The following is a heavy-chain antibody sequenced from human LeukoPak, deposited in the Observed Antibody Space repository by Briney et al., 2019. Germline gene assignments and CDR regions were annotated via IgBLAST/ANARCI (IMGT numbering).Heavy chain of an antibody. CDR2: ISAYDGNT. J-gene: IGHJ4*02. Sequence: ASVKVSCKSSGYTFTNYGFNWVRQAPGQGLEWMGWISAYDGNTRYAQEFQGRVTMTTDASTTTAYMELRSLRSDDTALYFCARGGEQHLSYYLDYWGQGTLVTVSS. CDR3: ARGGEQHLSYYLDY. V-gene: IGHV1-18*01. D-gene: IGHD1/OR15-1a*01. CDR1: GYTFTNYG.